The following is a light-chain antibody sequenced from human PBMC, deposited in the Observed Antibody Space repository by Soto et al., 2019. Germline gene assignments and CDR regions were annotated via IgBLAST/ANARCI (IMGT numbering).Light chain of an antibody. CDR2: VAF. Sequence: EIVMTQSPATLSVSPGEGVTLSCRASQSMTTKLAWYQQKPGQAPRLLIHVAFTRATGIPARFSGSGSGTEFTLTISTLQSEDFAVYYGQQRAGSNTFGQGTRLEIK. CDR1: QSMTTK. J-gene: IGKJ5*01. CDR3: QQRAGSNT. V-gene: IGKV3-15*01.